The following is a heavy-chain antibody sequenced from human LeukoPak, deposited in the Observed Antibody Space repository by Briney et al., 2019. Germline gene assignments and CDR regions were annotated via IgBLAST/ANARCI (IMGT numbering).Heavy chain of an antibody. J-gene: IGHJ4*02. V-gene: IGHV3-53*01. CDR1: GFTVSSNY. CDR3: ASGGLGARKYYSDPFDY. CDR2: IYRRGST. D-gene: IGHD3-10*01. Sequence: GGSLRLSCAASGFTVSSNYMSWVRQAPEKGLEWVSIIYRRGSTYYADSVKGRFTISRDDSKNTVCLQMNSLRAEDAAVYYCASGGLGARKYYSDPFDYWGQGCSLSVSS.